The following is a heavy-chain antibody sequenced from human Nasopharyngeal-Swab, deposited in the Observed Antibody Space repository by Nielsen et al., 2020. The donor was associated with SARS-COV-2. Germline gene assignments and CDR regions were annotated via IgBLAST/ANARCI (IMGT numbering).Heavy chain of an antibody. Sequence: GESLKISCTASGFSFNNYGMNWVRQAPGKGLEWVAVISYEGSKKFYAESVEGRFTISRDYSKSTRYLQMVSLGTEDTAMYYCSKANVLFWFGQFKNDGYDIWGQGTMVAVSS. J-gene: IGHJ3*02. V-gene: IGHV3-30*18. CDR1: GFSFNNYG. CDR2: ISYEGSKK. CDR3: SKANVLFWFGQFKNDGYDI. D-gene: IGHD3-10*01.